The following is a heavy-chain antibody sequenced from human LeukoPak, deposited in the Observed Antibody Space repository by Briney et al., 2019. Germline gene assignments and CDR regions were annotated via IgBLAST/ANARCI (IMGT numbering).Heavy chain of an antibody. CDR3: ARDCYDSRGYYDDAFDI. CDR1: GVTFSDSY. Sequence: GGSLRLSCAASGVTFSDSYMSWIRQAPGKGLEWGAYIIIGSSYTNYADSVKGRFTISRDNAKKSLYVQMNSLRAEDPAVYYCARDCYDSRGYYDDAFDIWGQGTMVTVSS. CDR2: IIIGSSYT. J-gene: IGHJ3*02. D-gene: IGHD3-22*01. V-gene: IGHV3-11*06.